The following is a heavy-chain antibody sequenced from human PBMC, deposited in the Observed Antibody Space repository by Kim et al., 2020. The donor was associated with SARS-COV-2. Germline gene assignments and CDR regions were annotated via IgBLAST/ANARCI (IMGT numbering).Heavy chain of an antibody. CDR2: IKPDGGEK. D-gene: IGHD5-18*01. CDR3: AASTAIVVAPDDH. CDR1: GLDFSNYW. Sequence: GGSLRLSCAASGLDFSNYWMHWVRQAPGKGLEWVGNIKPDGGEKHYVDSVKGRFTISRDNAKISLYLQMNSLRADDTAVYYCAASTAIVVAPDDHWGQGTLVTVSS. V-gene: IGHV3-7*03. J-gene: IGHJ4*02.